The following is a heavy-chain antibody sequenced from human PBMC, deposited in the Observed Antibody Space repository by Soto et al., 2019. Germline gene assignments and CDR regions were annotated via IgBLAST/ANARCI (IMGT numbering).Heavy chain of an antibody. CDR3: ARGLVYYGSGSYHGMDV. Sequence: SETLSLTCAVYGGSFSGYYWSWIRQPPGKGLEWIGEINHSGSTNYNPSLKSRVTISVDTSKNQFSLKLSSVTAADTAVYYCARGLVYYGSGSYHGMDVWGQGTTVNVSS. V-gene: IGHV4-34*01. J-gene: IGHJ6*02. CDR1: GGSFSGYY. D-gene: IGHD3-10*01. CDR2: INHSGST.